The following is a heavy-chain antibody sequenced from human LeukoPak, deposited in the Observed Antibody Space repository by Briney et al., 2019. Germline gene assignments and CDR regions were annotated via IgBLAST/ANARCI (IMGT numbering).Heavy chain of an antibody. D-gene: IGHD6-13*01. V-gene: IGHV1-2*02. Sequence: ASVKVSCKASGYTFTGYYMHWVRQAPGQGLEWMGWINPNSGGTNYAQKFQGRVTMTRDTSISTAYMELSRLRSDDTAVYYCARGDSFQYSSSWSYYWGQGTLVTVSS. J-gene: IGHJ4*02. CDR3: ARGDSFQYSSSWSYY. CDR2: INPNSGGT. CDR1: GYTFTGYY.